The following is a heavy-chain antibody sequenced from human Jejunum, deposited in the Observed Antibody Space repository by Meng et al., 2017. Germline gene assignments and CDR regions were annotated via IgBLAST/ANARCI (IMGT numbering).Heavy chain of an antibody. V-gene: IGHV3-48*03. CDR3: AREITGTSSEFDY. CDR1: GFTFSSHE. Sequence: GESLKISFAASGFTFSSHEMNWVRQAPGKGLEWVSYITGSGSTIYYPDSVTGRFTMSRDNAKNSLYLQMNSLRVDDTAVYYCAREITGTSSEFDYWGQGTLVTVSS. J-gene: IGHJ4*02. D-gene: IGHD1-7*01. CDR2: ITGSGSTI.